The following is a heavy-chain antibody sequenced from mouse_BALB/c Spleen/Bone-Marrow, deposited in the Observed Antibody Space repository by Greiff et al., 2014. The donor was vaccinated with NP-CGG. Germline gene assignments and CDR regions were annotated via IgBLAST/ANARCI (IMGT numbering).Heavy chain of an antibody. V-gene: IGHV5-17*02. CDR3: ASDWAYYFDY. CDR2: ISSGSSTI. CDR1: GFTFSSFG. D-gene: IGHD4-1*01. J-gene: IGHJ2*01. Sequence: EVKLVESGGGLVQPGGSRKLSCAASGFTFSSFGMHWVRQAPEKGLEWVAYISSGSSTIYYADTVKGRFTISRDNPKNTLFLQMTSLRSEDTAMYYCASDWAYYFDYWGHGTTLTVSS.